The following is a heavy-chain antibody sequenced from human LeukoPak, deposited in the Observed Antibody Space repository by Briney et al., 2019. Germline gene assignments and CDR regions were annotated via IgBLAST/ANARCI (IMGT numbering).Heavy chain of an antibody. CDR3: AREGVNFWYFDY. CDR2: ISGSGGST. D-gene: IGHD3-10*01. CDR1: GYSISSGYY. Sequence: PSETLSLTCTVSGYSISSGYYWGWIRQPPGKGLEWVSAISGSGGSTYYADSVKGRFTISRDNSKNTLYLQMNSLRAEDTAVYYCAREGVNFWYFDYWGQGTLVTVSS. V-gene: IGHV3-23*01. J-gene: IGHJ4*02.